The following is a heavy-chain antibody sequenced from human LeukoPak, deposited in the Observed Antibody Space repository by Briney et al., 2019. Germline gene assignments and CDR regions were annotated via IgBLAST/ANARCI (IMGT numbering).Heavy chain of an antibody. CDR1: GYRFSSYW. J-gene: IGHJ4*02. CDR2: IYPGDSDT. Sequence: GESLKISCKGSGYRFSSYWIGWVRQMPGKSLEWMGIIYPGDSDTRYSPSFQGQVTISAAKSISTAYLQWSSLKASDTAMYYCARRDGSSWSFDYWGQGTLVTVSS. D-gene: IGHD6-13*01. CDR3: ARRDGSSWSFDY. V-gene: IGHV5-51*01.